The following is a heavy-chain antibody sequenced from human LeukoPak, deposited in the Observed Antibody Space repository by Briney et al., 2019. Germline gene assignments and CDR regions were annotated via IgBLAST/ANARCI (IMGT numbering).Heavy chain of an antibody. Sequence: GESLKIPCKGSGYSFTSYWIGWVRQMPGKGLEWMGNIYPGDSDTRYSPSFQGQVTISADKSITHAYLQCSSLKTSDTALFFLSRSRGHGYSYGFPQDFDYWGQGNLVTVSS. CDR3: SRSRGHGYSYGFPQDFDY. CDR2: IYPGDSDT. V-gene: IGHV5-51*01. D-gene: IGHD5-18*01. J-gene: IGHJ4*02. CDR1: GYSFTSYW.